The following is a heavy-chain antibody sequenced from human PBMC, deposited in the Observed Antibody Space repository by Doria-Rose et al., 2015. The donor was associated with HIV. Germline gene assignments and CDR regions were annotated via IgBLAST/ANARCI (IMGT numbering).Heavy chain of an antibody. D-gene: IGHD6-13*01. V-gene: IGHV2-26*01. Sequence: QITLKESDPVLVKPTETLTPTCTVSGVSLSSPGMGVSWIRQPPGKALEWLAHIFSDDERSYKTSLKSRLTISRGTSKSQVVLTMTDMDPVDTATYYCARIKSSRWYHKYYFDFWGQGTLVIVSA. CDR2: IFSDDER. CDR3: ARIKSSRWYHKYYFDF. CDR1: GVSLSSPGMG. J-gene: IGHJ4*02.